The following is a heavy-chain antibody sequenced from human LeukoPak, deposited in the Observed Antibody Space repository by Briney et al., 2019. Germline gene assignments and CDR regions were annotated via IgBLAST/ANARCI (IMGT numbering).Heavy chain of an antibody. CDR2: IKQDGSEK. D-gene: IGHD6-13*01. CDR1: GFTFSSYW. CDR3: AREFRAAAAFFDY. V-gene: IGHV3-7*01. J-gene: IGHJ4*02. Sequence: PGGSLGLSCAASGFTFSSYWMSWVRQAPGKGLEWVANIKQDGSEKYYVDSVKGRFTISRDNAKNSLYLQMNSLRAEDTAVYYCAREFRAAAAFFDYWGQGTLVTVSS.